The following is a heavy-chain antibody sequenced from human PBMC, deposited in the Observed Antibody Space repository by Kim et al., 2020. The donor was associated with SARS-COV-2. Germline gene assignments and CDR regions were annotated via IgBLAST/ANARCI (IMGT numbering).Heavy chain of an antibody. CDR2: ISYDGSNK. CDR3: AKVADYYGSGSYPYYYYYGMDV. Sequence: GGSLRLSCAASGFTFSSYGMHWVRQAPGKGLEWVAVISYDGSNKYYADSVKGRFTISRDNSKNTLYLQMNSLRAEDTAVYYCAKVADYYGSGSYPYYYYYGMDVWGQGNTVTVSS. CDR1: GFTFSSYG. J-gene: IGHJ6*02. D-gene: IGHD3-10*01. V-gene: IGHV3-30*18.